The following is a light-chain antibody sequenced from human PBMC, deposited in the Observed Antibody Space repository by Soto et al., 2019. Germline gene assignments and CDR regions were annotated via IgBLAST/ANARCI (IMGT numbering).Light chain of an antibody. CDR2: GAN. J-gene: IGKJ2*01. Sequence: DIQMTQSPSSLSASVGDRVAITCRASQIITFYLNWYQQTSGQPPKLLIYGANTLQSGVPSRFSASGSGTDFTLTINDLQPEDFATYYCQQTYSPPFTFGPGTTLQIK. CDR3: QQTYSPPFT. V-gene: IGKV1-39*01. CDR1: QIITFY.